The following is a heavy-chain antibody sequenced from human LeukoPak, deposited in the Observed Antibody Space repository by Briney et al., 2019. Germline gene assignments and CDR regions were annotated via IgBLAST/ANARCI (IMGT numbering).Heavy chain of an antibody. Sequence: GGSLRLSCAASGLIFSSYWMHWVRQAPGKGLVWVSRINSDGSSTGYADSVKGRFTISRDNAKNTLYLQMNSLRAEDTAVYYCATEAYNWNYRDAFDIWGQGTMVTVSS. D-gene: IGHD1-7*01. CDR3: ATEAYNWNYRDAFDI. CDR2: INSDGSST. J-gene: IGHJ3*02. V-gene: IGHV3-74*01. CDR1: GLIFSSYW.